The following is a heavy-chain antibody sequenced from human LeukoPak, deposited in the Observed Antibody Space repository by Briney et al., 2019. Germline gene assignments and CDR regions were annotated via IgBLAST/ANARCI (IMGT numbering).Heavy chain of an antibody. J-gene: IGHJ5*02. CDR3: ARVCTEEAGEYYYDSSGSTNWFDP. CDR1: GGSISSSSYY. D-gene: IGHD3-22*01. Sequence: SETLSLTCTVSGGSISSSSYYWGWIRQPPGKGLEWIGSIYYSGSTYYNPSLKSRVTISVDTSKNQFSLKLSSVTAADTAVYYCARVCTEEAGEYYYDSSGSTNWFDPWCQGTLVTVSS. CDR2: IYYSGST. V-gene: IGHV4-39*07.